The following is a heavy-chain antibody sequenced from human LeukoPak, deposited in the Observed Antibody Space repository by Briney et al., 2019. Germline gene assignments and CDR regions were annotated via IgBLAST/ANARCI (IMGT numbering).Heavy chain of an antibody. CDR3: ARATGRPHYYYYYYMDV. J-gene: IGHJ6*03. Sequence: GASVKVSCKASGYTFTSYYMHWVRQAPGQGLEWMGIINPSGGSTSYAQKFQGRVTMTRDMSTSTVYMELSSLRSEDTAVYYCARATGRPHYYYYYYMDVWGKGTTVTVSS. CDR1: GYTFTSYY. D-gene: IGHD1-1*01. CDR2: INPSGGST. V-gene: IGHV1-46*01.